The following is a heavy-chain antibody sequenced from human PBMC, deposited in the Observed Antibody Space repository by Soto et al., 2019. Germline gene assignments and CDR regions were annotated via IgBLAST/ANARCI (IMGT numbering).Heavy chain of an antibody. Sequence: GGSLRLSCAASGFTVTSNYMSWVRQAPGKGLEWVSVIYSGGGTYYADSVKGRFTISRDNSKNTLYLQMNSLRVEDTAVYYCARDWAYSTTQEFDAWGQGTLVTVSS. D-gene: IGHD5-12*01. J-gene: IGHJ4*02. CDR2: IYSGGGT. CDR3: ARDWAYSTTQEFDA. V-gene: IGHV3-66*01. CDR1: GFTVTSNY.